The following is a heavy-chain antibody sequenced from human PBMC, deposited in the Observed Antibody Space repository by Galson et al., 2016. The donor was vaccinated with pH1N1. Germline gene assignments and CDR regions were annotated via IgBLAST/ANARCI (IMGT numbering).Heavy chain of an antibody. J-gene: IGHJ4*02. CDR3: TRSPPVMGIDY. CDR1: GGSITSSSYY. V-gene: IGHV4-39*01. Sequence: SETLSLTCTVSGGSITSSSYYWGWIRQPPEKGLEWIGSVYSRGNTYYTPSLKNRVSISVDTSKNQFSLRLSSVTAADTAVYYCTRSPPVMGIDYWGQGTLVTVSS. CDR2: VYSRGNT. D-gene: IGHD1-26*01.